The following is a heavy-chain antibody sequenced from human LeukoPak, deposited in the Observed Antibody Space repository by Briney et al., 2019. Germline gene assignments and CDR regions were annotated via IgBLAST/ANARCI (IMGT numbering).Heavy chain of an antibody. CDR3: ARVMGYYYYMDV. Sequence: SETLSLTCTVSGGSISSYYWSWIRQPPGKGLEWIGYIYYSGSTNYNPSLKSRVTISVDTSKNQFSLKLSSVTAADTAVFYCARVMGYYYYMDVWGTGTTVTVSS. CDR1: GGSISSYY. J-gene: IGHJ6*03. D-gene: IGHD3-16*01. V-gene: IGHV4-59*08. CDR2: IYYSGST.